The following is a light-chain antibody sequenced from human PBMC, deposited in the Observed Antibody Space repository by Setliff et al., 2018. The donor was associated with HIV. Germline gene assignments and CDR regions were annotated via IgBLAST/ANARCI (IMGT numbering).Light chain of an antibody. CDR1: SFNIGSNY. J-gene: IGLJ3*02. CDR3: ATCDDSLSGWV. Sequence: QSVLTQPPSASGTPGQRVTISCSGSSFNIGSNYVYWYQHLPGTAPKLLIYRNDQRPSGVPDRFSGSKSGTSASLAISGLRSEDEADYYCATCDDSLSGWVFGGGTKVTVL. CDR2: RND. V-gene: IGLV1-47*01.